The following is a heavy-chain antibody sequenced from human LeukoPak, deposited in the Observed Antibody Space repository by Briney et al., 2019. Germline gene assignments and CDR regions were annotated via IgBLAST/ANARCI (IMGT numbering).Heavy chain of an antibody. Sequence: ASVKVSCKASGYTFTSYGISWVRQPPCQGLAWMGRISAYNGNTNYAQKLQGRVTMTADTSTSTAYMELRSLRSDDTAVYYCARGGISYCSGGSCLVYWGQGTLVTVSS. CDR1: GYTFTSYG. V-gene: IGHV1-18*01. CDR3: ARGGISYCSGGSCLVY. CDR2: ISAYNGNT. J-gene: IGHJ4*02. D-gene: IGHD2-15*01.